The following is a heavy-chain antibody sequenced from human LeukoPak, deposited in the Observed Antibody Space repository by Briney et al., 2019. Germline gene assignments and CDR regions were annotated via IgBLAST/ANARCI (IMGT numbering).Heavy chain of an antibody. Sequence: GASVKVSCKASGYTFTSYDINWVRQATGQGLEWMGWMNPNSGNTGYAQKFQGRVTMTRNTSISTAYMELSSLRSEDTAVYYCARVKTIFGVDSYGYWGQGTLVTVSS. CDR1: GYTFTSYD. CDR3: ARVKTIFGVDSYGY. CDR2: MNPNSGNT. V-gene: IGHV1-8*01. D-gene: IGHD3-3*01. J-gene: IGHJ4*02.